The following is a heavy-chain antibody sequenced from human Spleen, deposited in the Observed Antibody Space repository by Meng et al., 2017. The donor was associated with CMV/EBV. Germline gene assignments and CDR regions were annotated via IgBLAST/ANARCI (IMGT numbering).Heavy chain of an antibody. D-gene: IGHD6-6*01. Sequence: SETLSLTCAVYGGSFSGYYWSWIRQPPGKGLEWIGEINHSGSTNYNPSLKSRVTISVDTSKNQFSLKLSSVTAADTALYYCARDALSSSYYDYWGQGTLVTVSS. J-gene: IGHJ4*02. CDR1: GGSFSGYY. CDR2: INHSGST. V-gene: IGHV4-34*01. CDR3: ARDALSSSYYDY.